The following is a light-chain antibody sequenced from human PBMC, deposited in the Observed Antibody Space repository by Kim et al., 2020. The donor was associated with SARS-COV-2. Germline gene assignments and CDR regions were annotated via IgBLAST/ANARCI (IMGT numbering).Light chain of an antibody. Sequence: ASVGDRVTITCRASQSISSWLAWYQQKPGKAPKLLIHTASTLESGAPSRFSGSGSGTEFTLTISSLQPDDFTTYYCQQYHSYPYTFGQGTKLEI. J-gene: IGKJ2*01. CDR3: QQYHSYPYT. CDR2: TAS. V-gene: IGKV1-5*03. CDR1: QSISSW.